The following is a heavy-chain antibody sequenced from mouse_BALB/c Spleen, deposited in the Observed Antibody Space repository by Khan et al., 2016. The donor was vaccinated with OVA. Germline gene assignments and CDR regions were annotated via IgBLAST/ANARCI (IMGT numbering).Heavy chain of an antibody. V-gene: IGHV5-17*02. Sequence: EVELVESGGGLVQPGGSRKLSCAASGFTFSTFGMHWVRQAPEKGLEWVAYISSGSSTIYYADTVKGRFTISRDSPKNTLFLQMTSLGSEDTAMYYCARATFDYWGQGTTLTVSS. J-gene: IGHJ2*01. CDR2: ISSGSSTI. CDR1: GFTFSTFG. CDR3: ARATFDY. D-gene: IGHD1-1*01.